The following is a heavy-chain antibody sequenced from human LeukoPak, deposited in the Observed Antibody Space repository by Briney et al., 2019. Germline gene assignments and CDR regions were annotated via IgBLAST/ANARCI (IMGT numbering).Heavy chain of an antibody. V-gene: IGHV1-69*05. CDR3: ARSSSEGITGTTRYFDY. CDR1: GYTFTSYA. CDR2: IIPIFGTA. Sequence: VASVKVSCKASGYTFTSYAISWVRQAPGQGLEWMGGIIPIFGTANYAQKFQGRVTITTDESTSTAYMELSSLRSEDTAVYYCARSSSEGITGTTRYFDYWGQGTLVTVSS. D-gene: IGHD1-7*01. J-gene: IGHJ4*02.